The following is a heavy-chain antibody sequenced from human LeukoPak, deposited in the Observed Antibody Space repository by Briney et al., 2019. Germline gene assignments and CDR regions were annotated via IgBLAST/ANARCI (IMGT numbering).Heavy chain of an antibody. CDR2: IYYSGST. CDR1: GGSISSYC. V-gene: IGHV4-59*08. Sequence: SETLSLTCTVSGGSISSYCWSWIRQPPGKGLEWIGYIYYSGSTNYNPSLKSRVTISVDTSKNQFSLKLSSVTAADTAVYYCARVGPNEYYFDYWGQGTLVTVSS. J-gene: IGHJ4*02. CDR3: ARVGPNEYYFDY. D-gene: IGHD1-1*01.